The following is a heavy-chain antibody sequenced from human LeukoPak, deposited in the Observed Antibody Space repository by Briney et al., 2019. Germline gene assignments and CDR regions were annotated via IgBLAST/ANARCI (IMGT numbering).Heavy chain of an antibody. D-gene: IGHD3-3*01. J-gene: IGHJ3*02. Sequence: GGSLRLSCAASGFTFSSYAMRWVRQAPGKGLEWVSAISGSGGSTYYADSVKGRITISRDNSKNTLYLQMNSLRAEDTAVYYCAKDSFGVVTTDAFDIWGQGTMVTVSS. CDR2: ISGSGGST. V-gene: IGHV3-23*01. CDR3: AKDSFGVVTTDAFDI. CDR1: GFTFSSYA.